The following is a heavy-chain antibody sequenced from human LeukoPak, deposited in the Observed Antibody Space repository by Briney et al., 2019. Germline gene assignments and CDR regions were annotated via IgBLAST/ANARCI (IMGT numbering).Heavy chain of an antibody. CDR1: GFTFSSYA. J-gene: IGHJ3*02. CDR2: ISGSGGST. D-gene: IGHD2-15*01. Sequence: GGSLRLSCAASGFTFSSYAMSWVRQAPGKGLEWVSAISGSGGSTYYADSVKGRFTISRDNSKNTLYLQMNSLRAEDTAVYYCAKESYCSGASCYPLYNDAFDIWGQGTMVTVSS. V-gene: IGHV3-23*01. CDR3: AKESYCSGASCYPLYNDAFDI.